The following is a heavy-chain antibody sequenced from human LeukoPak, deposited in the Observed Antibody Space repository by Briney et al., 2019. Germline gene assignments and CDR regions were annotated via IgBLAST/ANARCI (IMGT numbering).Heavy chain of an antibody. CDR2: IHYSGST. Sequence: PSETLSLTCTVSGGSISNYYWSWIRQPPGKGLEWIGYIHYSGSTNYNSSLKSRVTISVDTSKNQFSLKLNSVTAADTAVYFCGRLDDYDYSAWWGQGILVTVSS. CDR3: GRLDDYDYSAW. D-gene: IGHD3-22*01. CDR1: GGSISNYY. V-gene: IGHV4-59*08. J-gene: IGHJ4*02.